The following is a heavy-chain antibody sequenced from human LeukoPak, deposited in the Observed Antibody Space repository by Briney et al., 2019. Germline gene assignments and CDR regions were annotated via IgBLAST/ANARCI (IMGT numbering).Heavy chain of an antibody. CDR1: GYTFTGYY. CDR2: INPRTGVP. Sequence: ASVKVSCKTSGYTFTGYYLHWVRQAPGQGLEWVGWINPRTGVPDLAQKFRGRVTLTRDTSITTAYMEVSSLRSDDTAMYYCARDQGQWLTRFGIDHWGQGTLVSVSS. V-gene: IGHV1-2*02. D-gene: IGHD6-19*01. J-gene: IGHJ4*02. CDR3: ARDQGQWLTRFGIDH.